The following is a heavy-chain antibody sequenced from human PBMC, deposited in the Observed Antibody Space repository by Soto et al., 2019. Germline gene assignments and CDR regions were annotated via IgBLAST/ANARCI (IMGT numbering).Heavy chain of an antibody. Sequence: QVQLVQSGAEVKKPGASVKVSCKASGYTFTSYYMHWVRQAPGQGLEWMGIINPSGGSTSYAQKCQGRVXXTXDXXAGTVNMELSSLRSEDTAVYYWARDQGPGYYGMDVGGQGTTVTVYS. CDR2: INPSGGST. V-gene: IGHV1-46*01. CDR3: ARDQGPGYYGMDV. CDR1: GYTFTSYY. J-gene: IGHJ6*02.